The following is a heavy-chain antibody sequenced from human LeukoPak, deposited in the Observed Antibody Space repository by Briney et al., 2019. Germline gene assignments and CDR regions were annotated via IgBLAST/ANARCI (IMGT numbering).Heavy chain of an antibody. CDR2: IYPGDSDT. CDR1: GYSFTKYW. D-gene: IGHD6-13*01. J-gene: IGHJ5*02. CDR3: ARSTTEGDIAAAGTYWFDP. V-gene: IGHV5-51*04. Sequence: GESLKISCQGSGYSFTKYWIGWVRQMPGKGLEWMGIIYPGDSDTRYSPSFQGQVTISADKPISTAYLQWSSLKASDTAMYYCARSTTEGDIAAAGTYWFDPWGQGTLVTVSS.